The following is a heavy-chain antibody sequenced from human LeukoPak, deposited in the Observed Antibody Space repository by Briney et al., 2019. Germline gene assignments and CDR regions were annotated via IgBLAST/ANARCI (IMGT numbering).Heavy chain of an antibody. CDR2: INHSGST. V-gene: IGHV4-34*01. J-gene: IGHJ4*02. CDR1: GGSFSGYY. D-gene: IGHD3-22*01. CDR3: ARGRLQYYYDSSGYYIH. Sequence: PSETLSLTCAVYGGSFSGYYWSWIRQPPGKGPEWIGEINHSGSTNYNPSLKSRVTISVDTSKNQFSLKLSSVTAADTAVYYCARGRLQYYYDSSGYYIHWGQGTLVTVSS.